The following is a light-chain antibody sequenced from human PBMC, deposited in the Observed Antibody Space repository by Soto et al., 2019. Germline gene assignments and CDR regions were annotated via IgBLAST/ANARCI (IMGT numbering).Light chain of an antibody. CDR3: QQYAYWWA. CDR1: QNIENH. J-gene: IGKJ1*01. CDR2: AAS. Sequence: XIVMTQSPATLSVSPGERSTLSCRASQNIENHLAWYQQTPGQAPRLLIHAASTRATGITTSFSGSGSGTELTLTISSLQSEDFAVYYCQQYAYWWAFGQGTKV. V-gene: IGKV3-15*01.